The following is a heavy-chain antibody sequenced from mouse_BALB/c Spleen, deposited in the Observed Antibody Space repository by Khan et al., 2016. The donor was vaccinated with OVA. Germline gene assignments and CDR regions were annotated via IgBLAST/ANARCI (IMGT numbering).Heavy chain of an antibody. V-gene: IGHV3-2*02. CDR1: GYSITSDYA. CDR2: ISYSGST. Sequence: EVQLQESGPGLVKPSQSLSLTCTVTGYSITSDYAWNWIRQFPGNKLEWMGYISYSGSTTYNPSLKSRISMTRDTSKNQFFLQLNSVTTEDTATYYCARWFTYWGQGTLVTVSA. CDR3: ARWFTY. J-gene: IGHJ3*01.